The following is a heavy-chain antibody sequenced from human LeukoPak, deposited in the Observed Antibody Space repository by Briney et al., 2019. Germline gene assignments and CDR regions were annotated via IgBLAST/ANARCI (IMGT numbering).Heavy chain of an antibody. CDR2: IYYSGST. CDR3: VRHDGRSGGTMGALDS. D-gene: IGHD4-23*01. Sequence: SETLSLTCTVSGGSISSSSYYWGWIRQPPGKGLEWIGSIYYSGSTYYNPSLKSRVTISVDTSKNQFSLKLSSVTAADTAVYYCVRHDGRSGGTMGALDSWGQGSLVTVSS. CDR1: GGSISSSSYY. J-gene: IGHJ4*02. V-gene: IGHV4-39*01.